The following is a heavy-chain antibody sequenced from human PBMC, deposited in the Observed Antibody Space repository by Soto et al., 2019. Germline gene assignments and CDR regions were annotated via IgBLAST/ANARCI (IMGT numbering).Heavy chain of an antibody. CDR2: IYYSGST. CDR3: ARAGGDACDI. CDR1: GGSISSYY. D-gene: IGHD3-10*01. V-gene: IGHV4-59*01. Sequence: QVQLQESGPGLVKPSETLSLTCSVSGGSISSYYWSWIRQPPGKGLEWIGYIYYSGSTHYNPPLKSRFPTSVDTSKNQLSLKPSSVTAGDTAVYYCARAGGDACDIWGQGTMVTVSS. J-gene: IGHJ3*02.